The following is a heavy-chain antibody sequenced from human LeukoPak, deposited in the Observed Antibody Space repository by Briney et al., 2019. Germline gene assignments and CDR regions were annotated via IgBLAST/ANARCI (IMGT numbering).Heavy chain of an antibody. Sequence: PGRSLRLSCAASGFSFSSYGMHWVRQAPGKGLEWVAVIWYDGSKKYYADSVKGRFIISRDNSRNTLYLQMSSLRAEDTAVYYCAKADSSGWYESNWFDPWGQGTLVTVSS. V-gene: IGHV3-33*06. CDR1: GFSFSSYG. CDR3: AKADSSGWYESNWFDP. CDR2: IWYDGSKK. D-gene: IGHD6-19*01. J-gene: IGHJ5*02.